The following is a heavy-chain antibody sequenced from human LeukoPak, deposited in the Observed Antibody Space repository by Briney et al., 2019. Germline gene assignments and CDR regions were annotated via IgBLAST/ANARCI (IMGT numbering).Heavy chain of an antibody. J-gene: IGHJ2*01. Sequence: PSETLSLTCTVSGYSISSGYYWGWIRQPPGKGLEWIGSIYHSGSTYYNPSLKSRVTISVDTSKNQFSLKLSSVTAADTAVYYCASAQVLLPDWYFDLWGRGTLVTVSS. V-gene: IGHV4-38-2*02. D-gene: IGHD3-10*01. CDR3: ASAQVLLPDWYFDL. CDR2: IYHSGST. CDR1: GYSISSGYY.